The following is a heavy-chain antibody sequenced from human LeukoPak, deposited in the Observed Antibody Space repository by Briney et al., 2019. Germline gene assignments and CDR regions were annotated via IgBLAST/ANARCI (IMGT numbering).Heavy chain of an antibody. J-gene: IGHJ4*02. D-gene: IGHD3-16*02. CDR3: AKGYDYVWGSYRRFDY. CDR1: GFTFSSYA. Sequence: GGSLSLSRAASGFTFSSYAMSWVRQAPGKGLEWVSAISGSGGSTYYADSVKGRFTISRDNSKNTLYLQMNSLRAEDTAVYYCAKGYDYVWGSYRRFDYWGQGTLVTVSS. CDR2: ISGSGGST. V-gene: IGHV3-23*01.